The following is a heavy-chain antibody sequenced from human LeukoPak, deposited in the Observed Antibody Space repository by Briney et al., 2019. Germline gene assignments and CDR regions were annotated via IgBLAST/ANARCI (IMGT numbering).Heavy chain of an antibody. D-gene: IGHD2-2*01. J-gene: IGHJ4*02. CDR1: GGSISSSSYY. CDR2: IYYSGST. Sequence: SETLSLTCTVSGGSISSSSYYWGWIRQPPWKGLEWIGSIYYSGSTYYNPSLKSRVTISVDTSKNQFSLKLSSVTAADTAVYYCARLLLPGGIVVVPADISFDYWGQGALVTVSS. V-gene: IGHV4-39*01. CDR3: ARLLLPGGIVVVPADISFDY.